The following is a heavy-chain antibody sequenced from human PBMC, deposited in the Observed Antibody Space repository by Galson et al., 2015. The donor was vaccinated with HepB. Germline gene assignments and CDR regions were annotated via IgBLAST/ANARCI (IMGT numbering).Heavy chain of an antibody. Sequence: SVKVSCKASGYTFTSYYMHWVRQAPGQGLEWMGIINPSGGSTSYAQKFQGRVTMTRDTSTSTVYMELSSLRSEDTAVYYCARDSSRIAAAGTPDYWSQGTLVTVSS. CDR2: INPSGGST. D-gene: IGHD6-13*01. J-gene: IGHJ4*02. CDR3: ARDSSRIAAAGTPDY. V-gene: IGHV1-46*01. CDR1: GYTFTSYY.